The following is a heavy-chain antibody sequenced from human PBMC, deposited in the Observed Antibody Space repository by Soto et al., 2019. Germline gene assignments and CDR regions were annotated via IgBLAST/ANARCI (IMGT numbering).Heavy chain of an antibody. CDR2: VFYTGRA. J-gene: IGHJ6*02. CDR1: GGSSNTFD. CDR3: ARDGDGRMTTTPYYYSGMDV. D-gene: IGHD4-4*01. V-gene: IGHV4-59*01. Sequence: SETLCLTDRVAGGSSNTFDGSWIRQPPGKGLEWIGYVFYTGRANYNASLKSRGSISLDTSNYQFSLKLSSVTAADAAVYYRARDGDGRMTTTPYYYSGMDVWGQGTTVTGFS.